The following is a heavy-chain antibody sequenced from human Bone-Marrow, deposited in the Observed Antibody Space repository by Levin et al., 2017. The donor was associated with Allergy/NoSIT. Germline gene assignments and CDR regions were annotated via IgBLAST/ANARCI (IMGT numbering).Heavy chain of an antibody. D-gene: IGHD3-9*01. CDR1: GDSIISATYY. V-gene: IGHV4-39*02. Sequence: SETLSLTCTDSGDSIISATYYWGWVRQPPGKGLEWIGSVYFSGSTYLSPFLKSRVTMSVDTSRSHFSLNLSSVTAADTAVYYCARVPALRFLDWFLDYWGRGVLVTVSS. CDR3: ARVPALRFLDWFLDY. CDR2: VYFSGST. J-gene: IGHJ4*02.